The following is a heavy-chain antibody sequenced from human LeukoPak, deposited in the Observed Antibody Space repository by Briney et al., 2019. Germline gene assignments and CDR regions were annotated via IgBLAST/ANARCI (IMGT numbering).Heavy chain of an antibody. CDR2: IYHSGST. V-gene: IGHV4-38-2*02. D-gene: IGHD7-27*01. J-gene: IGHJ6*03. CDR3: AREVNWGNYYYYMDV. Sequence: SETLSLTCTVSGYSISSGYYWGWIRQPPGKGLEWIGSIYHSGSTYYNPSLKSRVTISVDTSKNQFSLKLSSVTAADTAVYYCAREVNWGNYYYYMDVWGKGTAVTVSS. CDR1: GYSISSGYY.